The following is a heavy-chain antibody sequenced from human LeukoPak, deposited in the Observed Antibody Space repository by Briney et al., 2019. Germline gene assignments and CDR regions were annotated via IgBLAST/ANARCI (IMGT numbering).Heavy chain of an antibody. CDR2: IIPIFGTA. CDR3: ARADCSSTSCSTHYFDY. CDR1: GFTFTSWT. Sequence: ASVKVSCKASGFTFTSWTFSWVRQAPGQGLEWMGGIIPIFGTANYAQKFQGRVTITTDESTSTAYMELSSLRSEDTAVYYCARADCSSTSCSTHYFDYWGQGTLVTVSS. D-gene: IGHD2-2*01. J-gene: IGHJ4*02. V-gene: IGHV1-69*05.